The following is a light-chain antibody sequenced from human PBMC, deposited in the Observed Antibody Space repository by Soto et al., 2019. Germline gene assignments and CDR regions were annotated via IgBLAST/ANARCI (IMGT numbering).Light chain of an antibody. Sequence: QSALTQPASVSGSPGQSITISCTGTSSDVGGYNYVSWYQQHPGKAPKLMIYEVSNRPSGVSNRFSGSKSGHTASLTISGLQPEDEADYFCTSYAGTYTFFVFGTGTKVTVL. CDR1: SSDVGGYNY. CDR2: EVS. CDR3: TSYAGTYTFFV. V-gene: IGLV2-14*01. J-gene: IGLJ1*01.